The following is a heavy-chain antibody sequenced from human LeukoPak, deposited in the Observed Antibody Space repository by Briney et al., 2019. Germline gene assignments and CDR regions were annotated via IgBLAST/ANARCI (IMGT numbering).Heavy chain of an antibody. V-gene: IGHV1-18*01. CDR2: ISAYNGNT. D-gene: IGHD3-10*01. CDR1: GYTFTSYG. J-gene: IGHJ4*02. CDR3: AREPPYYYGSGSYGYFDY. Sequence: ASVKVSCKASGYTFTSYGISWVRQAPGQGLEWMGWISAYNGNTNYAQKLQGRVTMTTDTSTSTAYMELRSLRSDDEAVYYYAREPPYYYGSGSYGYFDYWGQGTLVTVSS.